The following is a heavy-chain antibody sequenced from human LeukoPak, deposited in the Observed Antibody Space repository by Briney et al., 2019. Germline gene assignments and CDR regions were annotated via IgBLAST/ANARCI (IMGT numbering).Heavy chain of an antibody. CDR2: ISWNSGSI. CDR1: GFTFDDYA. Sequence: GRSLGLSCAASGFTFDDYAMHWVRQAPGKGLEWVSGISWNSGSIGYADSVKGRFTISRDNAKNSLYLQMNSLRAEDTALYYCAKDISNCSSTSCFYYYYGMDVWGQGTTVTVSS. V-gene: IGHV3-9*01. D-gene: IGHD2-2*01. CDR3: AKDISNCSSTSCFYYYYGMDV. J-gene: IGHJ6*02.